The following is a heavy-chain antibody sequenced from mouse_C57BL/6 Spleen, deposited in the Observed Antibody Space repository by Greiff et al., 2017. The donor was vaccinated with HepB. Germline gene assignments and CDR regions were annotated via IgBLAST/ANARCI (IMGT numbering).Heavy chain of an antibody. CDR2: IDPSDSYT. D-gene: IGHD1-1*01. Sequence: QVQLQQPGAELVMPGASVKMSCKASGYTFTSYWMHWVKQRPGQGLEWIGEIDPSDSYTNYNQKFKGKSTLTVDTSSSPAYMQRSSLTSEDSAVYYCARSNYYGSSPHDAMDYWGQETSVTVSS. CDR3: ARSNYYGSSPHDAMDY. V-gene: IGHV1-69*01. CDR1: GYTFTSYW. J-gene: IGHJ4*01.